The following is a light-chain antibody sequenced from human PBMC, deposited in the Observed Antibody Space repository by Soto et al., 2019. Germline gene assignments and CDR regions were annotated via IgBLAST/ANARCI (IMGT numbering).Light chain of an antibody. Sequence: QSVLTQPRSVSGSPGQLVTISCTGTSSDIGGYYYVSWYQQHPGKAPNLMIYDVTKRPSGVPDRFSGSKSGTTASLTISGLQAEDEADYYCFSYAGSYTFYVFGTGTKGTVL. CDR2: DVT. CDR3: FSYAGSYTFYV. J-gene: IGLJ1*01. V-gene: IGLV2-11*01. CDR1: SSDIGGYYY.